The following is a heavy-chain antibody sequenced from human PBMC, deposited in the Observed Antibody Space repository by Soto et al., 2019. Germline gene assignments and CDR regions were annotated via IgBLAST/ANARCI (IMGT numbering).Heavy chain of an antibody. J-gene: IGHJ4*02. V-gene: IGHV4-39*01. CDR2: IYYSGST. Sequence: SETLSLTCTVSGGSISSSSYYWGWIRQPPGKGLEWIGSIYYSGSTYYNPSLKSRVTISVDTSKNQFSLKLSSVTAADTAVYYCASGGIAVHWGQGTLVTVSS. CDR3: ASGGIAVH. D-gene: IGHD6-19*01. CDR1: GGSISSSSYY.